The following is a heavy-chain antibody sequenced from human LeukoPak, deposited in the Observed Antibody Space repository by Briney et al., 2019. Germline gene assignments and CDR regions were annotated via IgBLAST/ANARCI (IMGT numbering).Heavy chain of an antibody. V-gene: IGHV4-38-2*02. CDR1: GYSISSGYY. CDR3: ARDSSGWYKDY. CDR2: IYHSGST. D-gene: IGHD6-19*01. J-gene: IGHJ4*02. Sequence: SETLSLTCAVSGYSISSGYYWGWIRQPPGKGLEWIGSIYHSGSTYYNPSLKSRVTISVDTSKNQFSLKLSSATAADTAVYYCARDSSGWYKDYWGQGTLVTVSS.